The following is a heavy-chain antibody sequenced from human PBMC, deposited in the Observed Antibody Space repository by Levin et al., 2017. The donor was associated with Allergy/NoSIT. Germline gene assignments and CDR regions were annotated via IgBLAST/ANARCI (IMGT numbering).Heavy chain of an antibody. V-gene: IGHV3-11*03. D-gene: IGHD5-24*01. CDR1: GFTFSDYY. CDR2: ISASSSYT. CDR3: ARTEMTLGFYYNGMDV. Sequence: GESLKISCTASGFTFSDYYMSWIRQAPGKGLEWLSYISASSSYTNYAVSVKGRFTISRDNAKNALYLQMNSLRAEDTAVYYCARTEMTLGFYYNGMDVWGQGTTVTVSS. J-gene: IGHJ6*02.